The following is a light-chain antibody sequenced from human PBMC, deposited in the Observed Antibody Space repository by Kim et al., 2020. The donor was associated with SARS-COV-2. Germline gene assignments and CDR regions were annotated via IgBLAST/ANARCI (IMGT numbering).Light chain of an antibody. CDR2: DAS. Sequence: GGRDPISCRASQSISSGLSWYQQKPGKAPTLLIYDASSLESGVPSRFSGSGSGREFTLTISSLQPDDFATYYCQQYKRYSRTFGQGTKVDIK. V-gene: IGKV1-5*01. CDR3: QQYKRYSRT. CDR1: QSISSG. J-gene: IGKJ1*01.